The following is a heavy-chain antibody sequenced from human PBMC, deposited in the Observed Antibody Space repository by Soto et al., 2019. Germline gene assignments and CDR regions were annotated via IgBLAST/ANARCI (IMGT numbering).Heavy chain of an antibody. CDR3: VRRVVTTLADAFDI. CDR1: GYNFNNYG. V-gene: IGHV1-18*01. D-gene: IGHD5-12*01. CDR2: ISGNNGNT. J-gene: IGHJ3*02. Sequence: QVQLVQSGPEVKKPGASVTLSCKASGYNFNNYGISWVRQAPGQGLEWMGWISGNNGNTKYGQKFQGRVSLTTDPSTSTAYMEMRSLRSDDAADYYCVRRVVTTLADAFDIWGPGTRVTVSS.